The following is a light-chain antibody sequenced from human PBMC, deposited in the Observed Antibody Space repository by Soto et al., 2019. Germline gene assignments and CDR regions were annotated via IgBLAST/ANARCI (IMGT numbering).Light chain of an antibody. CDR3: HRYKRFSWT. Sequence: DIQMTQSPSTLSASIGDRVTITCRASQSISDWLAWYQQKPGKAPKLLIYDASSLESGVPSRFSGSGSGTEFTLTISSLQPDDFATYYCHRYKRFSWTFGQGTKVEIK. CDR1: QSISDW. CDR2: DAS. J-gene: IGKJ1*01. V-gene: IGKV1-5*01.